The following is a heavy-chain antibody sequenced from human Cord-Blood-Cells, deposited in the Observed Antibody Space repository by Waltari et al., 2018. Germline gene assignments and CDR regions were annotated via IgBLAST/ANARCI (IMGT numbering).Heavy chain of an antibody. D-gene: IGHD3-10*01. Sequence: SSYAISWVRQAPGHGLESRGGIILIFGTSTYAKKFQGRVTFTADESTSTAYMELSSLRSEDTAVYYCARGWYYGSGSYYNPYYYYYYMDVWGKGTTVTVS. V-gene: IGHV1-69*01. CDR3: ARGWYYGSGSYYNPYYYYYYMDV. CDR2: IILIFGTS. J-gene: IGHJ6*03. CDR1: SSYA.